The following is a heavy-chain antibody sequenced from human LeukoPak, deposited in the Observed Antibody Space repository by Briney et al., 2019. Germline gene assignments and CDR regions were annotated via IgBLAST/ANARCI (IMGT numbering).Heavy chain of an antibody. D-gene: IGHD6-19*01. V-gene: IGHV4-59*01. CDR1: GGSIISYY. CDR3: ARLHLVSSGWYPMADS. CDR2: IYYSGST. J-gene: IGHJ4*02. Sequence: SETLSLTCTVSGGSIISYYWSWIRQPPGKGLEWIGYIYYSGSTNYDPSLKSRVTISVDTSKNQFSLKLSSVTAADTAVYYCARLHLVSSGWYPMADSWGQGTLVTVSS.